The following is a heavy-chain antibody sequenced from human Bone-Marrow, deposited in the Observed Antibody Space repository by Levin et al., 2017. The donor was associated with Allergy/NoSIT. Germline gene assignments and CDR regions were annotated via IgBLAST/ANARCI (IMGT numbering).Heavy chain of an antibody. CDR2: IRDKTYSSST. J-gene: IGHJ6*02. Sequence: GGSLRLSCAASGFTFSDHFMDWVRQAPGKGLEWVGRIRDKTYSSSTEYAASVKGRFTFSRDDSKNSLYLQMNSLKTEDTAVYYCTRGSRSGNHIRDGSYGLDVWGQGTTVTVSS. D-gene: IGHD1-14*01. V-gene: IGHV3-72*01. CDR1: GFTFSDHF. CDR3: TRGSRSGNHIRDGSYGLDV.